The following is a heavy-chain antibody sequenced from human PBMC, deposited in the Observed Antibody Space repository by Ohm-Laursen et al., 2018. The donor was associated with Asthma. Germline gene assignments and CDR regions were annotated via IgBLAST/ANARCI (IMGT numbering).Heavy chain of an antibody. D-gene: IGHD3-10*01. J-gene: IGHJ4*02. CDR1: GYTFTSYY. Sequence: ASVKVSCKASGYTFTSYYVHWVRQAPGQGLEWMGITNPSGGSTSYAQKFQGRVTMTRDTSTSTVYMELSSLRSEDTAIYYCTRSWVDYSFDYWGQGTLVTVSS. V-gene: IGHV1-46*01. CDR2: TNPSGGST. CDR3: TRSWVDYSFDY.